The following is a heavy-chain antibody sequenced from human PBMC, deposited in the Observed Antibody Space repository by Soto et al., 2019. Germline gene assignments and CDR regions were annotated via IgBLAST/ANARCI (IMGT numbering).Heavy chain of an antibody. D-gene: IGHD2-15*01. V-gene: IGHV1-8*01. Sequence: QVQLVQSGAEVKKPGASVKVSCEASGYPFNAFDINWVRQAAGQGLEWMGWMNPSSGDSAFAQRFQDRITMTRTTSISTAYMEPSRLTSDDTAVYYCVRQPGGVATPGDDYWGQGTLVTVSS. CDR3: VRQPGGVATPGDDY. J-gene: IGHJ4*02. CDR2: MNPSSGDS. CDR1: GYPFNAFD.